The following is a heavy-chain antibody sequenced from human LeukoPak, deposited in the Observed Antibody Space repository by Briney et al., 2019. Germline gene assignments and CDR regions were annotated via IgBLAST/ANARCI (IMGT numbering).Heavy chain of an antibody. Sequence: ASVKISCKTSGYTFRTYGITWVRQAPGQGLEWMGWINPNSGGTNYAQKFQGRVTMTRDTSISTAYMELSRLRSDDTAVYYCARGNFRYYYYYMDVWGKGTTVTISS. V-gene: IGHV1-2*02. CDR3: ARGNFRYYYYYMDV. D-gene: IGHD1-7*01. J-gene: IGHJ6*03. CDR2: INPNSGGT. CDR1: GYTFRTYG.